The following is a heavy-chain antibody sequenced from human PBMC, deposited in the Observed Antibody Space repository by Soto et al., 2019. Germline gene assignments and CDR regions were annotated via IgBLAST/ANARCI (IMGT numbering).Heavy chain of an antibody. D-gene: IGHD3-10*01. CDR3: AHYYGRRFGY. V-gene: IGHV2-5*02. CDR2: IYWDDVK. Sequence: QITLKESGPMVVKPTQTLTLTCTFSGFSLSTNGVGVGWIRQPPGKALEWLALIYWDDVKRYSPSLKSRLTITTDTSKRQVVLTMTNMEAVDTATFYCAHYYGRRFGYWGQGTLVTVSS. CDR1: GFSLSTNGVG. J-gene: IGHJ4*02.